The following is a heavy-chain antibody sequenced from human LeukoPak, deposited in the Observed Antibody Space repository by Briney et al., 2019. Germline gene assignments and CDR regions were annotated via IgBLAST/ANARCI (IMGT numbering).Heavy chain of an antibody. Sequence: GASVKVSCNASGYTFTSYDINWVRQATGQGLERMGWMNPNSGNTGYAQKFQGRVTMTRNTSISTAYMELSSLRSEDTALYYCARAGYCSGGSCLILFDPWGQGTLVTVSS. V-gene: IGHV1-8*01. CDR2: MNPNSGNT. D-gene: IGHD2-15*01. CDR1: GYTFTSYD. J-gene: IGHJ5*02. CDR3: ARAGYCSGGSCLILFDP.